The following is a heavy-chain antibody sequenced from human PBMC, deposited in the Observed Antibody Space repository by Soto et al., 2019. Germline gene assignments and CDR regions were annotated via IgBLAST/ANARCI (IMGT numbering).Heavy chain of an antibody. V-gene: IGHV3-74*01. D-gene: IGHD3-3*01. CDR1: GFTVSNYW. J-gene: IGHJ6*02. CDR2: IKSDGTT. CDR3: AKDRGEEGLKFLEWFGGMDV. Sequence: GSLRLSCAASGFTVSNYWMNWVRQAPGKGLVWVSHIKSDGTTSYADSVEGRFTVSRDDAKNPFYLQMNSLRAEDTAVYYCAKDRGEEGLKFLEWFGGMDVWGHGTTVTVSS.